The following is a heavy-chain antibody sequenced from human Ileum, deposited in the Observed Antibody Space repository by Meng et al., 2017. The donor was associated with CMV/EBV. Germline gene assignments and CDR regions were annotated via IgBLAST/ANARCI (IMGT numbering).Heavy chain of an antibody. CDR1: CDTSTSYG. CDR3: AGDAQNGIIVVPAVGSDF. V-gene: IGHV1-18*01. Sequence: ASSMVSCNASCDTSTSYGISWLRQAPGQGLEWMGWISTYNDNTNYSQKLQDRVTMTTDTSTSKAYMKLRSLSSDDTTVYYCAGDAQNGIIVVPAVGSDFWGQGTLVTVSS. CDR2: ISTYNDNT. D-gene: IGHD2-2*01. J-gene: IGHJ4*02.